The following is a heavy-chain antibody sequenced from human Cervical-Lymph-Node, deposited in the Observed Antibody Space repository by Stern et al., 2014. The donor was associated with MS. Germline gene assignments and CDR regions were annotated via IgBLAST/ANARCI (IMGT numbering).Heavy chain of an antibody. J-gene: IGHJ4*02. CDR3: SADLFGYGLGEY. D-gene: IGHD5-12*01. CDR2: IKSKTDSETT. CDR1: GFTFGNAW. Sequence: EVQLVESGGGLVKPGGSLRLSCAAAGFTFGNAWMTWVRQAPGQGLEWVGRIKSKTDSETTEYAAPVKGRFTISRDDSKNTLYLQMSSLKTEDTAVYYCSADLFGYGLGEYWGQGSLVTVSS. V-gene: IGHV3-15*01.